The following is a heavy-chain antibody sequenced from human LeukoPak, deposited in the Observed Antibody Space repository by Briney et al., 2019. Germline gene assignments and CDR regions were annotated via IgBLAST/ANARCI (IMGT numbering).Heavy chain of an antibody. J-gene: IGHJ4*02. CDR1: GGSVSSGTYY. CDR3: ARGFALDY. V-gene: IGHV4-61*01. Sequence: SETLSLTCTVSGGSVSSGTYYWSWIRQPPGKGLEWIGYISYTGNTNYNPSLKSRVTISVDTSKNQFSLKLSSVTAADTAVYYCARGFALDYWGQGTLVTVSS. CDR2: ISYTGNT.